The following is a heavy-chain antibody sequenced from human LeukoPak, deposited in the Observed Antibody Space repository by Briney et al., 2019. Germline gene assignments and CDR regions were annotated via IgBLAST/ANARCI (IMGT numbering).Heavy chain of an antibody. CDR2: ISGSGGST. D-gene: IGHD3-3*01. CDR1: GFTFSSYA. J-gene: IGHJ4*02. CDR3: AKATRRFLEWLELDY. V-gene: IGHV3-23*01. Sequence: GGSLRLSCAASGFTFSSYAMSWVRQAPGKGLEWVSAISGSGGSTYYADSVKGRFTISRDNSKNTLYLQMNSLRAEDTAVYYCAKATRRFLEWLELDYWGQGTLVTVSS.